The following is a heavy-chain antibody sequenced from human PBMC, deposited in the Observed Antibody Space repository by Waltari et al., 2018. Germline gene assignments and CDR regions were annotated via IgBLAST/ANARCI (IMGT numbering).Heavy chain of an antibody. CDR1: VGSISSSSYY. V-gene: IGHV4-39*07. J-gene: IGHJ3*02. Sequence: QLQLQESGPGLVKPSETLSLTGTVAVGSISSSSYYWGWIRQTRGKGREWMGGSYYSGSTYYNPSLKSRVTISVDTSKNQFSLKLSSVTAADTAVYYCARLRIVRDNAFDIWGQGTMVTVSS. D-gene: IGHD3-10*02. CDR3: ARLRIVRDNAFDI. CDR2: SYYSGST.